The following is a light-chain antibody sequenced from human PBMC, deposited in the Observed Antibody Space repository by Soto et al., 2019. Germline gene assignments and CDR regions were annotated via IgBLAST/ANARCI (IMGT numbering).Light chain of an antibody. J-gene: IGLJ1*01. CDR3: SSYTSSSTRV. Sequence: QSALTQPASVSGSPGQSVTISCTGISSDVGGYNYVSWYQQHPGKAPKLMIYDVSSRPSGVSNRFSGSKSGNTASLTISGLQAEDEADYYCSSYTSSSTRVFGTGTKLTVL. CDR1: SSDVGGYNY. CDR2: DVS. V-gene: IGLV2-14*01.